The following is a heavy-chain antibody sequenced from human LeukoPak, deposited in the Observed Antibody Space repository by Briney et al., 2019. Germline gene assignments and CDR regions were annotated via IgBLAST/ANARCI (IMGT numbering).Heavy chain of an antibody. CDR2: ISYDGSNK. D-gene: IGHD2-15*01. CDR3: AKDSFSFSRYCSGGSCYSNPDY. CDR1: GFTFSNAW. J-gene: IGHJ4*02. Sequence: PGGSLRLSCAASGFTFSNAWMSWVRQAPGKGLEWVAVISYDGSNKYYADSVKGRFTISRDNSKNTLYLQMNSLRAEDTAVYYCAKDSFSFSRYCSGGSCYSNPDYWGQGTLVTVSS. V-gene: IGHV3-30*18.